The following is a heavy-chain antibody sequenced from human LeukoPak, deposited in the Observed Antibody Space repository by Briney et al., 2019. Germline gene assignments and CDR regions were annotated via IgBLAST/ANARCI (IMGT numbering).Heavy chain of an antibody. V-gene: IGHV3-23*01. CDR3: AKVISGPNYYYGMDV. J-gene: IGHJ6*02. D-gene: IGHD2-8*02. Sequence: GGSLRLSCAASGFTFSTYAMSWVRQAPGMGLEWISSIRFNGGLSYYADSVKGRFTISRDNSKNTLFLQLDSLRADDTAVYYCAKVISGPNYYYGMDVWGQGTTVTVSS. CDR2: IRFNGGLS. CDR1: GFTFSTYA.